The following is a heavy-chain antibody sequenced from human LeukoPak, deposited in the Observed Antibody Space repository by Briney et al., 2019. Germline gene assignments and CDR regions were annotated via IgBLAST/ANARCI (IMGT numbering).Heavy chain of an antibody. J-gene: IGHJ4*02. Sequence: PGGSPRLSCAASGFTFSSYSMMWVRQAPGKGLEWVSYISSSSTTIHYADSVKGRFTISRDNAKNSVYLQMNSLRAEDMAVYYCARGYCSRTSCYAALSDYWGQGTLVTVSS. CDR3: ARGYCSRTSCYAALSDY. CDR2: ISSSSTTI. CDR1: GFTFSSYS. D-gene: IGHD2-2*01. V-gene: IGHV3-48*01.